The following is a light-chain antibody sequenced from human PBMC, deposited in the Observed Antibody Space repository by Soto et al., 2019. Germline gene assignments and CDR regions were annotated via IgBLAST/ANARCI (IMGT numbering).Light chain of an antibody. J-gene: IGLJ1*01. CDR3: SSYTSSSTLYV. CDR1: SSDIGGYNY. Sequence: QSLLTKPASLSGSPGQSITISCAGTSSDIGGYNYVSWYQQHPGKAPKVMIYEVSNRPSGVSNRFSGSKSGNTASLTISGLQAEDEADYYCSSYTSSSTLYVFGSGTKVTVL. V-gene: IGLV2-14*01. CDR2: EVS.